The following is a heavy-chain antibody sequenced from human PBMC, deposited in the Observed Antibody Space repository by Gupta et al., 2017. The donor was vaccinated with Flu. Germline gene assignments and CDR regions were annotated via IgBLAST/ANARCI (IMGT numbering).Heavy chain of an antibody. V-gene: IGHV3-48*03. Sequence: EVQLVESGGSLLQPGGSLLLSCSAPGFTLSDHDLSWVRQAPGKAVEGVSFLSSRDDPYNIESVKGRFTISRDRAKNAVYLQMDSLRAEDTALYYCARGHWDAWGKGTLVTVSS. CDR3: ARGHWDA. CDR2: LSSRDDP. J-gene: IGHJ5*02. CDR1: GFTLSDHD.